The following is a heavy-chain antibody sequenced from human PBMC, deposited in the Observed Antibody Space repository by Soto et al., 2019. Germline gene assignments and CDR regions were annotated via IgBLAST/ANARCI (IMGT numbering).Heavy chain of an antibody. V-gene: IGHV4-61*08. CDR2: VYYSGST. D-gene: IGHD1-26*01. Sequence: QVQLQESGPGLVKPSETLSLTCSVSGDSVSSGAYYWSWIRQPPGKGLEWIGYVYYSGSTSYNPTLETGVTISVDTSKNQFSLKLTSVTPADTAIYYCARVTRSTSRLDPWGQGTLVTVSS. CDR3: ARVTRSTSRLDP. CDR1: GDSVSSGAYY. J-gene: IGHJ5*02.